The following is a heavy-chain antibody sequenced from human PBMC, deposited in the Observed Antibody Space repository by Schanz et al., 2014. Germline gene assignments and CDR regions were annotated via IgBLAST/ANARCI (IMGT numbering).Heavy chain of an antibody. V-gene: IGHV3-23*01. J-gene: IGHJ4*02. D-gene: IGHD2-15*01. CDR3: VKDDRGDVVVVAANY. CDR1: GFTFSGYA. CDR2: IVGGGGRT. Sequence: VQLLQSGGALVQPGGSLRLSCSASGFTFSGYAMSWVRQAPGKGLEWVSSIVGGGGRTYYADSVKGRFTISRYNSRNTVYLQMSSLRAEDTAVYYCVKDDRGDVVVVAANYWGQGAQVIVSS.